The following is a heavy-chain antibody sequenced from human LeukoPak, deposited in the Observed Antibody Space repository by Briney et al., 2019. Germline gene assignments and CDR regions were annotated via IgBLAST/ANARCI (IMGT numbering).Heavy chain of an antibody. V-gene: IGHV4-38-2*01. CDR2: IYHGGST. D-gene: IGHD3-22*01. J-gene: IGHJ3*02. CDR3: ARHALVDYYDSSGYGGKGAFDI. CDR1: GYSISSGYY. Sequence: SETLSLTCAVSGYSISSGYYWGWIRQPPGKGLEWIGSIYHGGSTYYNPSLKSLVTISVDTSKSQFSPKLCSVTAADTAVYYCARHALVDYYDSSGYGGKGAFDIWGQGTMVTVSS.